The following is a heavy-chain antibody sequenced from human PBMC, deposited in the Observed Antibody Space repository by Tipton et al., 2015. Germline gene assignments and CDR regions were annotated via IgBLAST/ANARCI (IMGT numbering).Heavy chain of an antibody. CDR2: IYYSGST. D-gene: IGHD4-17*01. Sequence: TLSLTCTVSGGSISSGGYYWSWIRQHPGKGLEWIGYIYYSGSTYYNPSLKSRVTISVDTSKNQFSLRLSSVTAADTAVYYCAAYDYGDCVGFDYWGQGTLVTVSS. J-gene: IGHJ4*02. V-gene: IGHV4-31*03. CDR3: AAYDYGDCVGFDY. CDR1: GGSISSGGYY.